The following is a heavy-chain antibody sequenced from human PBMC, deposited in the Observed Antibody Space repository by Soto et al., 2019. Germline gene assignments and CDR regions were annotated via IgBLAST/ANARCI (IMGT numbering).Heavy chain of an antibody. Sequence: SETLSLTCAVYGGSFGGYHWTWIRQPPWTGLEWIGEINHSGSTNYNPSLKSRVTISVDTSKNQFSLKLTSVTAADTAVYYCARDKITGLFDYWGQGTLVTVSS. V-gene: IGHV4-34*01. J-gene: IGHJ4*02. D-gene: IGHD2-8*02. CDR3: ARDKITGLFDY. CDR1: GGSFGGYH. CDR2: INHSGST.